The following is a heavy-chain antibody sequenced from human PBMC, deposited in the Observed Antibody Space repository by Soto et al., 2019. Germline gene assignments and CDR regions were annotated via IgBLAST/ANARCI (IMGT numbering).Heavy chain of an antibody. CDR2: ISYDGNSK. V-gene: IGHV3-30-3*01. D-gene: IGHD3-16*01. CDR3: ARAGEV. CDR1: GFNFGTYA. Sequence: GGSLRLSCATSGFNFGTYAMHWVRQALGKGLQWVAVISYDGNSKYYADSVEGRFTISRDNPKNTLYLQMSSLTTEDTAVYYCARAGEVWGQGTLVTVSS. J-gene: IGHJ4*02.